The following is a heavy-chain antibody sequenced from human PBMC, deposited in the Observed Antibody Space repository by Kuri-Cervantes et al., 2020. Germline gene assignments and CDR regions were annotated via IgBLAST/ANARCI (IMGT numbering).Heavy chain of an antibody. D-gene: IGHD6-13*01. CDR3: ARRQRKQQLVFQAGCFDY. CDR2: INHSGST. V-gene: IGHV4-34*01. CDR1: GFTFSDYY. J-gene: IGHJ4*02. Sequence: ESLKISCAASGFTFSDYYMSWIRQAPGKGLEWIGEINHSGSTNYNPSLKSRVTISVDTSKNQFSLKLSSVTAADTAVYYCARRQRKQQLVFQAGCFDYWGQGTLVTVSS.